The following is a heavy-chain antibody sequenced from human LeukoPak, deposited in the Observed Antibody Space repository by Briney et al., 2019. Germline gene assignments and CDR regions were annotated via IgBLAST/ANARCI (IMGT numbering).Heavy chain of an antibody. V-gene: IGHV3-21*01. CDR3: ARVRYYGSGSYYLYIDF. CDR2: ISSSSSYI. J-gene: IGHJ4*02. Sequence: GGSLRLSCAASGFTFSSYSMNWVRQAPGKGLEWVSSISSSSSYIYYADSVKGRFTISRDNAKNSLYLQMNSLRAEDTAVYYCARVRYYGSGSYYLYIDFWGQGNLVTVSS. CDR1: GFTFSSYS. D-gene: IGHD3-10*01.